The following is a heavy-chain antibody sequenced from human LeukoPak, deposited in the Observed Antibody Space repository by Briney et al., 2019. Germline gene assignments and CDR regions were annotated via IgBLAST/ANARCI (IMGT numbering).Heavy chain of an antibody. V-gene: IGHV3-30*19. CDR2: ISYDGSNK. Sequence: GGSLRLSCAASGFTFSRLGMHWVRQAPGKGLEWVAVISYDGSNKYYADSVKGRFTISRDNSKNTLYLQMNSLRAEDTAVYYCAREVSGGGIDYWGQGTLVTVSS. CDR1: GFTFSRLG. CDR3: AREVSGGGIDY. D-gene: IGHD3-16*01. J-gene: IGHJ4*02.